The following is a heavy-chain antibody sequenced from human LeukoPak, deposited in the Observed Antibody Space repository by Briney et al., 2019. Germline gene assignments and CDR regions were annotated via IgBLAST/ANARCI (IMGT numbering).Heavy chain of an antibody. D-gene: IGHD6-19*01. CDR1: GFTFSSYG. J-gene: IGHJ4*02. CDR2: IRYDGSNK. V-gene: IGHV3-30*02. Sequence: GGSLRLSCAASGFTFSSYGMHWVRQAPGKGLEWVAFIRYDGSNKYYADSVKGRFTISRDNAKNSLYLQMNSLRAEDTAVYYCARLFRYSSGWYFFDYWGQGTLVTVSS. CDR3: ARLFRYSSGWYFFDY.